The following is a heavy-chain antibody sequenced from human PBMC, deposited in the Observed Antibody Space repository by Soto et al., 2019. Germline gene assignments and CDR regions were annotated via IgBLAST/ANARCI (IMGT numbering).Heavy chain of an antibody. CDR1: GGSIISGY. J-gene: IGHJ4*02. CDR3: AGLRGYAGSPIDY. V-gene: IGHV4-59*01. D-gene: IGHD2-15*01. CDR2: ISYSGNT. Sequence: SETLSLTCTVSGGSIISGYWSWIRQPPGKGLEWIGYISYSGNTNYNPSLKSRVSMSVDTPKNQFSLRLSSVTTADTAVYYCAGLRGYAGSPIDYWGQGTLVTVSS.